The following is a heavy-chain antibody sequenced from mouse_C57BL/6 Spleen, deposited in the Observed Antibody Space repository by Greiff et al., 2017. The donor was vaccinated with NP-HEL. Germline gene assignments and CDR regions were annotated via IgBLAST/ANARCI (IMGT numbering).Heavy chain of an antibody. J-gene: IGHJ3*01. D-gene: IGHD2-4*01. CDR3: ARCYDYDGAWFAY. V-gene: IGHV1-7*01. CDR2: INPSSGYT. CDR1: GYTFTSYW. Sequence: QVQLQQSGAELAKPGASVKLSCKASGYTFTSYWMHWVNQRPGQGLEWIGYINPSSGYTKYNQKFKDKATLTADKSSSTAYMQLSSLTYEDSAVYYCARCYDYDGAWFAYWGQGTLVTVSA.